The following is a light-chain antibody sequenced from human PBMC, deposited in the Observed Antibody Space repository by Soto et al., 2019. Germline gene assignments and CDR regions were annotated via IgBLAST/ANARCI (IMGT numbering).Light chain of an antibody. V-gene: IGKV2-28*01. J-gene: IGKJ1*01. CDR2: LGS. CDR1: QSLLHSNGYKY. CDR3: MQALQTPRT. Sequence: DIVLTQSPLSLPVTPGEPASISCRSSQSLLHSNGYKYLDWYLQTPGQSPQLLIYLGSNRASGVPDRFSGSGSATDFTLKISRVEAEDVGVYYCMQALQTPRTFGQGTKVEIK.